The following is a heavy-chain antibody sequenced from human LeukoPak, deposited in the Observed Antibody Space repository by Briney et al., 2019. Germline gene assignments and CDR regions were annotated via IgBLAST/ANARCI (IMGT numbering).Heavy chain of an antibody. Sequence: GGSLRLSCAASGFTFSDYYMSWIRQAPGKGLEWVSYISSSGSTIYYADSVKGRFTISRDNAKNSLYLQMNSLRAEDTAAYYCARDRSGSYRTSGFDYWGQGTLVTVSS. CDR2: ISSSGSTI. J-gene: IGHJ4*02. CDR1: GFTFSDYY. CDR3: ARDRSGSYRTSGFDY. D-gene: IGHD1-26*01. V-gene: IGHV3-11*01.